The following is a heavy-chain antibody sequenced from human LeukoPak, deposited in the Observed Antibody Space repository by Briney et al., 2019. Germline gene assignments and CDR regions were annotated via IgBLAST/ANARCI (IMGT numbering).Heavy chain of an antibody. CDR1: GFTFSSYP. D-gene: IGHD3-22*01. V-gene: IGHV3-23*01. J-gene: IGHJ4*02. Sequence: GGSLRLSCAASGFTFSSYPMSWVRQAPGRGLEWVSVISANSGATYYADSVKGRFTISRDNSKNTLYLQMNSLRAEDTAVYYCAKASAMIVVVSKHFDYWGQGTLVTVSS. CDR3: AKASAMIVVVSKHFDY. CDR2: ISANSGAT.